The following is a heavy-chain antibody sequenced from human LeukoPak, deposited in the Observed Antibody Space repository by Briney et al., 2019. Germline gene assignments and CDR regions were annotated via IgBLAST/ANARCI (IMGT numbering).Heavy chain of an antibody. J-gene: IGHJ6*02. D-gene: IGHD1-14*01. CDR3: ARASGAFPPYYGMDV. CDR1: GFTFSNHA. V-gene: IGHV3-13*01. CDR2: IGTAGDT. Sequence: PGGSLRLSCATSGFTFSNHAMHWVRQATGKGLEWVSAIGTAGDTFYPGSVKGRFTISRENAKNSLSLQINGLKAEDTAVYYCARASGAFPPYYGMDVWGQGTTVTVSS.